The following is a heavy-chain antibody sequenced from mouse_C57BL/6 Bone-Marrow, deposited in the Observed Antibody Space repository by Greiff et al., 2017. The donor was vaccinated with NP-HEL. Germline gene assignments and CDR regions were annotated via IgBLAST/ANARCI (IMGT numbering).Heavy chain of an antibody. J-gene: IGHJ2*01. CDR3: ARERWSYYFDY. Sequence: VQLQQSGAELVRPGASVKLSCKASGYTFTDYYINWVKQRPGQGLEWIARIYPGSGNTYYNEKFQGKATLTAEKSSSTAYMQLSSLTSEDSAVYFCARERWSYYFDYWGQGTTLTVSS. D-gene: IGHD2-3*01. V-gene: IGHV1-76*01. CDR1: GYTFTDYY. CDR2: IYPGSGNT.